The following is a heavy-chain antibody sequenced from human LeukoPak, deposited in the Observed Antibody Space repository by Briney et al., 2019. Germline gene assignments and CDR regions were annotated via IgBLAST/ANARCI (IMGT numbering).Heavy chain of an antibody. D-gene: IGHD3-3*01. Sequence: GASVKVSCKASRYTFTSYYMHWVRQAPGQGLEWMGIINPSGGSTSYTQKFQGRVTMTRDTSTSTVYMELSSLRSEDTAVYYCARDAAVVVTIFGVVRVGADDWFDPWGQGTLVTVSS. CDR1: RYTFTSYY. J-gene: IGHJ5*02. CDR3: ARDAAVVVTIFGVVRVGADDWFDP. CDR2: INPSGGST. V-gene: IGHV1-46*01.